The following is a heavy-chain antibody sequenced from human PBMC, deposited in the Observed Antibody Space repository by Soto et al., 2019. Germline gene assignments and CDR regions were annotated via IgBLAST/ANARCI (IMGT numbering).Heavy chain of an antibody. Sequence: SETLSLTCTVSGGSISSYYWSWIRQPPGKGLEWIGYIYYSGSTNYNPSLKSRVTISVDTSKKQFSLKLSSVTAADTAVYYCARDSYYYGSGSYYVTNDYNWFDPWGRGTLVTVSS. CDR2: IYYSGST. J-gene: IGHJ5*02. D-gene: IGHD3-10*01. CDR3: ARDSYYYGSGSYYVTNDYNWFDP. V-gene: IGHV4-59*01. CDR1: GGSISSYY.